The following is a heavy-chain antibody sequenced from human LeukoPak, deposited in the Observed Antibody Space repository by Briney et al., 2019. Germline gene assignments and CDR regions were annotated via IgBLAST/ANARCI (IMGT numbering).Heavy chain of an antibody. J-gene: IGHJ6*02. D-gene: IGHD3-10*01. CDR2: IYYSGST. Sequence: PSETLSLTCTVSGGSISSYYWSWIRQPPGQGREWMGNIYYSGSTNSNHSLNRRVTISVDTSKNQFSLKLSSVTAADTAVYYCARAPDYYGSGSYYSYYHGYYGMDVWGQGTTVTVSS. V-gene: IGHV4-59*01. CDR1: GGSISSYY. CDR3: ARAPDYYGSGSYYSYYHGYYGMDV.